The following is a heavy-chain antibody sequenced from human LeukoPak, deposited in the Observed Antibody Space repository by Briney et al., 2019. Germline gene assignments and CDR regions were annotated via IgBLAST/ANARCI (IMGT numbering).Heavy chain of an antibody. V-gene: IGHV4-34*01. CDR3: ARGVPGY. J-gene: IGHJ4*02. CDR1: GGSFSGYY. CDR2: INHSGST. Sequence: PSETLSLTCAVYGGSFSGYYWSWIRQPPGKGLEWIGEINHSGSTNYNPSLKSRVTISVDTSKNQFSLKLSSVTAADTAVYYCARGVPGYWGQGTLVTVSS. D-gene: IGHD1-1*01.